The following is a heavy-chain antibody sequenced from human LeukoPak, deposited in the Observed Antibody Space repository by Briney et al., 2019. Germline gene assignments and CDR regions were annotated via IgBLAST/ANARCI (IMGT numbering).Heavy chain of an antibody. D-gene: IGHD1-26*01. J-gene: IGHJ3*02. Sequence: GGSLRLSCAASGFTFSSYAMHWVRQAPGKGLEGVAVISYDGSNKYYADSVKGRFTISRDNSKNTLYLQMNSLRAEDTAVYYCARDPYSGSYSDAFDIWGQGTMVTVSS. V-gene: IGHV3-30-3*01. CDR1: GFTFSSYA. CDR3: ARDPYSGSYSDAFDI. CDR2: ISYDGSNK.